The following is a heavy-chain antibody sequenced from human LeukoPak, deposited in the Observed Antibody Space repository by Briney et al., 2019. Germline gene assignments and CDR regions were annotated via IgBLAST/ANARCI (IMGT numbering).Heavy chain of an antibody. Sequence: GGSLRLCCAASGLTVSSDYVRWGRRAPGRGVEWVSVIYRGGSTYYADSGKGRFTISRDNSKNTLYLQMNSLRAEDTAVYYCARVSDKNGINYYYYYYRDVWGKGTTVTISS. CDR2: IYRGGST. CDR1: GLTVSSDY. CDR3: ARVSDKNGINYYYYYYRDV. J-gene: IGHJ6*03. V-gene: IGHV3-66*01. D-gene: IGHD1-1*01.